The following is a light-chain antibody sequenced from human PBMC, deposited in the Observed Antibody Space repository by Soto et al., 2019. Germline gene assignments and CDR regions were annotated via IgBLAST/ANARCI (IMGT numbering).Light chain of an antibody. CDR3: QQYGSSGFT. CDR2: GAS. V-gene: IGKV3-20*01. Sequence: EIVLTQSPGTLSLSPGERATLSCRASQGVSSSCLAWYQQKPGQAPRLLIYGASSRATGIPDRFSGSGSGTDFTLTISRLEPEDFEVYYCQQYGSSGFTFGQGTRLEIK. J-gene: IGKJ5*01. CDR1: QGVSSSC.